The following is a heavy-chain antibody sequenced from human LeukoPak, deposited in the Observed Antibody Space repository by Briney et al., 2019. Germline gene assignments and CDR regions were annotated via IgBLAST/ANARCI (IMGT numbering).Heavy chain of an antibody. CDR1: GGSFSGYY. J-gene: IGHJ5*02. CDR2: INHSGST. CDR3: ARGVSNNYDFWSGYLRSSWFDP. D-gene: IGHD3-3*01. Sequence: PSETLSLTCAVYGGSFSGYYWSWLRQPPGKGLEWIGEINHSGSTNYNPSLKSRVTISVDTSKNQFSLKLSSVTAADTAVYYCARGVSNNYDFWSGYLRSSWFDPWGQGTLVTVSS. V-gene: IGHV4-34*01.